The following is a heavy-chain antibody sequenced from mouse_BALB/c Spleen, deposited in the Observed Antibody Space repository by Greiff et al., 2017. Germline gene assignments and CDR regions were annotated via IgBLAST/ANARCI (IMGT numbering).Heavy chain of an antibody. CDR2: ISSGGST. Sequence: EVQLVESGGGLVKPGGSLKLSCAASGFTFSSYAMSWVRQTPEKRLEWVASISSGGSTYYPDSVKGRFTISRDNARNILYLQMSSLRSEDTAMYYCARGVYYGSRYYFDYWGQGTTLTVSS. CDR3: ARGVYYGSRYYFDY. D-gene: IGHD1-1*01. J-gene: IGHJ2*01. CDR1: GFTFSSYA. V-gene: IGHV5-6-5*01.